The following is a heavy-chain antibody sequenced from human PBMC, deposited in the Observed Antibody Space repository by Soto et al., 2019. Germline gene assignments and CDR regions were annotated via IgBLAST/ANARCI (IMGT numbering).Heavy chain of an antibody. J-gene: IGHJ4*02. D-gene: IGHD3-3*01. CDR2: IYYGRST. CDR1: GGSISSSSYY. CDR3: ARLGGDSWSGTPYPHFDY. V-gene: IGHV4-39*01. Sequence: SETLSLTCTVSGGSISSSSYYWGWIRQSPGKGLEWIGSIYYGRSTYYNPSLKSRVTISVDTSKNQFSLKLSSVTAADTAVFYCARLGGDSWSGTPYPHFDYWGQGTLVTVSS.